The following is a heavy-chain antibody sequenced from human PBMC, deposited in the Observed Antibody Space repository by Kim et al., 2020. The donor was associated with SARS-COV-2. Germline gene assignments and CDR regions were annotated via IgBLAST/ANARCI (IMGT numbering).Heavy chain of an antibody. J-gene: IGHJ6*03. Sequence: SQTLSLTCAISGDRVSSNSATWTWIRQSPSRGLEWLGRTYYSSKWYSDYAISVKSRITINSDTSKNQFSLQLDSVTPEDTAVYYCAREGGRTYYMDVWGKGTTVTVSS. CDR3: AREGGRTYYMDV. CDR2: TYYSSKWYS. CDR1: GDRVSSNSAT. V-gene: IGHV6-1*01. D-gene: IGHD3-16*01.